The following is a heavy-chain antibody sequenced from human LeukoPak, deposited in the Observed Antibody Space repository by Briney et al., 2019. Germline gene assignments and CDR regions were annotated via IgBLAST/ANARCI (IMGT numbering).Heavy chain of an antibody. D-gene: IGHD6-13*01. Sequence: GGSLRLSCAASGFTFSSYEMKWVRQAPGKGLEWVSYISSSGSTTHYADSVKGRFTISRDNTKNSLSLQLNGLRAEDTAVYYCARDGTAAGLYFDLWGQGTLVTVSS. J-gene: IGHJ4*01. CDR1: GFTFSSYE. CDR3: ARDGTAAGLYFDL. CDR2: ISSSGSTT. V-gene: IGHV3-48*03.